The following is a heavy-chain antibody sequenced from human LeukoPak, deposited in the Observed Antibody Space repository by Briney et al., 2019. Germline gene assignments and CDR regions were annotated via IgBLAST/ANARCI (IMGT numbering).Heavy chain of an antibody. V-gene: IGHV3-23*01. CDR2: ISGSGGST. CDR1: GFTFSSYA. CDR3: AKDASGSFADAFDI. Sequence: SGGSLRLSCAASGFTFSSYAMSWVRQAPGKGLEWVSSISGSGGSTYYADSVKGRFTVSRDNSKNTLYLQMNSLRAEDTAVYFCAKDASGSFADAFDIWGQGIMVTLSS. J-gene: IGHJ3*02. D-gene: IGHD3-10*01.